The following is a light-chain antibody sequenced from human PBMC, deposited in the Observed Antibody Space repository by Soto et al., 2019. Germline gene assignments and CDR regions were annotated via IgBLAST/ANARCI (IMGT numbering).Light chain of an antibody. Sequence: STAPLSFSPGAMAPLSLRSSQSVSSSYLAWYQQKPGQAPRLPIYGASSRATGIPDRFSGSGSGTDFTLTTSRLEPEDFAVYYCQQYGSSPRTFGQGTKVDI. CDR3: QQYGSSPRT. J-gene: IGKJ1*01. V-gene: IGKV3-20*01. CDR2: GAS. CDR1: QSVSSSY.